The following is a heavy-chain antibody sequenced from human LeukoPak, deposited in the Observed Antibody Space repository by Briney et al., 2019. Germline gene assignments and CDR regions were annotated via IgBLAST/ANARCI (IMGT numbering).Heavy chain of an antibody. J-gene: IGHJ4*02. CDR3: VVGGSPGY. CDR1: GFTFRTYW. CDR2: ISTDGYTT. V-gene: IGHV3-74*01. D-gene: IGHD2-15*01. Sequence: GGSLRLSCAVSGFTFRTYWMHWVRQAPRKGLVWVSRISTDGYTTDYADFVQGRFTASRDNTKNTWSLEMNSLRAEDTAVYYCVVGGSPGYWGQGTLVTVSS.